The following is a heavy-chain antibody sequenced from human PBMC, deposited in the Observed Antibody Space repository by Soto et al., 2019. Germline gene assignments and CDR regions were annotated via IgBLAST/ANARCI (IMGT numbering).Heavy chain of an antibody. CDR2: IYNSGSS. J-gene: IGHJ5*02. CDR3: ARGAAVTARWFDP. V-gene: IGHV4-31*03. D-gene: IGHD2-21*02. Sequence: QVQLQESGPVLVEPSQTLSLTCNVSGDSINRGGFYGSWIRQHPEKGLEWIGYIYNSGSSYYTPSLQSRVTMSIDTTKNQFSLRLTSVTAADTAVYFCARGAAVTARWFDPWGQGTPVTVSS. CDR1: GDSINRGGFY.